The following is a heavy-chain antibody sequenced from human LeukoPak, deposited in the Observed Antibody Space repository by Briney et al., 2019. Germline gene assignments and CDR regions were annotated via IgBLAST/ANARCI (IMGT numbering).Heavy chain of an antibody. V-gene: IGHV1-2*06. CDR1: GYTFTGYY. D-gene: IGHD4-17*01. CDR3: ARDQEGRYYFDY. CDR2: INPNSGGA. Sequence: ASVKVSCKASGYTFTGYYMHWVRQAPGQGLEWMGRINPNSGGANYAQKFQGRVTMTRDTSTSTVYMELSSLRSEDTAVYYCARDQEGRYYFDYWGQGTLVTVSS. J-gene: IGHJ4*02.